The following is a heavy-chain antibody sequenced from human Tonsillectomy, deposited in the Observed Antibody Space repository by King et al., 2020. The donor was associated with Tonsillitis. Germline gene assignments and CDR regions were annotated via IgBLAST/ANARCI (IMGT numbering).Heavy chain of an antibody. Sequence: QLVQSGGGVVQPGSSLRRSCAASGFTFSTYAMHWVRQPPGKGLEWVAVISYDGTNKYSQDSVKGRLTISRDNSKNTLYLQMNSLRTEDTAVYYCANHYLDGDYWGQGTLVTVSS. D-gene: IGHD1-1*01. CDR2: ISYDGTNK. CDR1: GFTFSTYA. V-gene: IGHV3-30-3*01. J-gene: IGHJ4*02. CDR3: ANHYLDGDY.